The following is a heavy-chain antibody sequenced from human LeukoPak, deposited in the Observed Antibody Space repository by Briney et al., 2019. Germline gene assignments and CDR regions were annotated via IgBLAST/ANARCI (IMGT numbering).Heavy chain of an antibody. CDR3: ARDLDVSIAASNWFDP. CDR2: ISSSGSTI. V-gene: IGHV3-48*04. J-gene: IGHJ5*02. Sequence: PGGSLRLSCAASGFTFSSYAMSWVRQAPGKGLEWVSYISSSGSTIYYADSVKGRFTISRDNAKNSLYLQMNSLRAEDTAVYYCARDLDVSIAASNWFDPWGQGTLVTVSS. D-gene: IGHD6-6*01. CDR1: GFTFSSYA.